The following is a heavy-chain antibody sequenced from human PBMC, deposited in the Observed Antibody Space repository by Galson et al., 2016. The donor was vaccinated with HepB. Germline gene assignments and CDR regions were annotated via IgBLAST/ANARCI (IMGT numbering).Heavy chain of an antibody. D-gene: IGHD3-16*01. Sequence: SLRLSCAGSGFTLSRYWMSWVRQAPGKGLEWAANIKEDGSEKKYVDSVKGRFTISRDNAKNSVYLQMNSLRAEDTAVYYCTRDIAAFGGVMEWGQGTLVTISS. CDR2: IKEDGSEK. CDR3: TRDIAAFGGVME. V-gene: IGHV3-7*04. J-gene: IGHJ4*02. CDR1: GFTLSRYW.